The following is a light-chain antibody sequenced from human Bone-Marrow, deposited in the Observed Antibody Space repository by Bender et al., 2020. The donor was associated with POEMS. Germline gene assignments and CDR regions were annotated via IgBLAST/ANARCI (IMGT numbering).Light chain of an antibody. J-gene: IGLJ3*02. V-gene: IGLV2-14*03. CDR2: HVS. CDR3: AVWDDSLNGWV. Sequence: QSALTQPRSVSGSPGQSITISCTGGSSDVGPYNYVSWYQHHPGKAPKLMIYHVSYRPSGVSNRFSGSKSANTASLIISGLQAEDEADYYCAVWDDSLNGWVFGGGTKLTVL. CDR1: SSDVGPYNY.